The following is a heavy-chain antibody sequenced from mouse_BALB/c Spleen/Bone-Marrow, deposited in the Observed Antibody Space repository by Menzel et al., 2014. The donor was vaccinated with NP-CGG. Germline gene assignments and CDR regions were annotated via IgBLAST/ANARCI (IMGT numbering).Heavy chain of an antibody. V-gene: IGHV5-12*02. D-gene: IGHD4-1*01. CDR1: GFTFSVYY. CDR2: ITKGGGST. Sequence: DVKLQESGGGLVQPGGSLKLSCATSGFTFSVYYMYWVRQTPEKRLEWVAYITKGGGSTYYPDIVKGRFTISRDNAKNTLYLQMSRLKSEDTAMYYCARQLAYAMDYWGQGTSVTVSS. CDR3: ARQLAYAMDY. J-gene: IGHJ4*01.